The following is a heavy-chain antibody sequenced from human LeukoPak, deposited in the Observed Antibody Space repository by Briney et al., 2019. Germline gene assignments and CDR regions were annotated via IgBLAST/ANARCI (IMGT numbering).Heavy chain of an antibody. J-gene: IGHJ6*02. D-gene: IGHD5-18*01. CDR2: IKQDGSEK. CDR1: GFTFSSYW. V-gene: IGHV3-7*05. Sequence: PAGGSLRLSCAAPGFTFSSYWMSWVRQAPGKGLEWGANIKQDGSEKYYVDSVKGRFTISRDNAKPSLYLQMNSLRGADTAVYYCARDLIGRRDTAMVGEYYYYGMDVWGQGTTVTVSS. CDR3: ARDLIGRRDTAMVGEYYYYGMDV.